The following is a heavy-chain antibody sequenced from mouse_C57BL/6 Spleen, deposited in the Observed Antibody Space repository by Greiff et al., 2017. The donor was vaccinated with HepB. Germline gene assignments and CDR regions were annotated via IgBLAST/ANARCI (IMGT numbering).Heavy chain of an antibody. V-gene: IGHV5-9*01. CDR2: ISGGGGNT. CDR3: ARRILGYFDV. J-gene: IGHJ1*03. CDR1: GFTFSSYT. Sequence: EVQLVESGGGLVKPGGSLKLSCAASGFTFSSYTMSWVRQTPEKRLEWVATISGGGGNTYYPDSVKGRFTISRDNAKNTLYLQMSSLRSEDTALYYCARRILGYFDVWGTGTTVTVSS. D-gene: IGHD1-1*01.